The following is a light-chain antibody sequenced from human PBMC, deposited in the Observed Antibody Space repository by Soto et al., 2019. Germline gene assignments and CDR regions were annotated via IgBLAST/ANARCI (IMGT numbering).Light chain of an antibody. J-gene: IGKJ2*01. CDR1: QSVSSY. CDR2: DAS. Sequence: EIVLTQSPATLSLSPGERATLSCRASQSVSSYLAWYQQKPGQAPRLLIYDASNRATGIPARFSGSGSGTDFTLTISSLKPEDFAVYYCQQRRTWDTFGEGTKLEIK. V-gene: IGKV3-11*01. CDR3: QQRRTWDT.